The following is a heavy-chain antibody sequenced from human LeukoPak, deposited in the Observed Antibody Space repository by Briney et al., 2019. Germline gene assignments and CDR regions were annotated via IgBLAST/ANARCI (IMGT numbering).Heavy chain of an antibody. V-gene: IGHV4-59*11. CDR1: DDSFSSHY. J-gene: IGHJ3*02. Sequence: PSETLSLTCAVSDDSFSSHYWTWIRQPPGKGLEWIGYISYIGSTNYNPSLKSRVTISIDTSRNQFSLRLSSVTAADTAVYYCARDLVTVTKRIDIWGQGTKVSV. CDR3: ARDLVTVTKRIDI. CDR2: ISYIGST. D-gene: IGHD4-17*01.